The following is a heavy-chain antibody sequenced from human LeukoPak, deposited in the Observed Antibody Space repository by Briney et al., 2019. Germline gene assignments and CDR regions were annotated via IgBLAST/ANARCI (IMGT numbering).Heavy chain of an antibody. Sequence: GGSLRLSCAASGFTFDDYAMHWVRQAPGKGLEWVSLISGDGGSTYYADSVKGRFTISRDNSKNSLYLQMNSLRTEDTALYYCAKAAYSSGWYYYYYYGMDVWGQGTTVTVSS. J-gene: IGHJ6*02. CDR1: GFTFDDYA. D-gene: IGHD6-19*01. V-gene: IGHV3-43*02. CDR2: ISGDGGST. CDR3: AKAAYSSGWYYYYYYGMDV.